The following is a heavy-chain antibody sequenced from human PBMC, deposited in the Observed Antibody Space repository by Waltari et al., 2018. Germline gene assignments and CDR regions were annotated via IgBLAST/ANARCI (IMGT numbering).Heavy chain of an antibody. J-gene: IGHJ4*02. CDR3: ARRSNIVRFLYFDY. CDR1: GYTFTGYY. D-gene: IGHD3-16*02. CDR2: INPNSGGT. V-gene: IGHV1-2*02. Sequence: QVQLVQSGAEVKKPGASVKVSCKASGYTFTGYYMNWVRPAPGQGLEWMGWINPNSGGTNDAQKFQGRVTMTRDTSISTAYMELSRLRSDDTAVYYCARRSNIVRFLYFDYWGQGTLVTVSS.